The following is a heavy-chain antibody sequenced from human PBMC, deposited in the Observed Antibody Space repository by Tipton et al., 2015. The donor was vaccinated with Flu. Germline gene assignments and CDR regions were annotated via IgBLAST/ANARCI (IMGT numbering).Heavy chain of an antibody. CDR1: GDSISSRYY. CDR2: IYRTGST. Sequence: TLSLTCTIYGDSISSRYYWGWIRQPPGKGLEWIGNIYRTGSTYHNPSLRSRVTISVDTSKNQFSLKVTSLTAADTAVYYCARGSGFASAYLDSWGRGTPVTVSS. D-gene: IGHD6-19*01. J-gene: IGHJ4*02. CDR3: ARGSGFASAYLDS. V-gene: IGHV4-38-2*02.